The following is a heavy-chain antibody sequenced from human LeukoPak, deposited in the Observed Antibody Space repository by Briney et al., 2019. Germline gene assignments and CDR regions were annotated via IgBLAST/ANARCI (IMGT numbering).Heavy chain of an antibody. D-gene: IGHD6-19*01. J-gene: IGHJ5*02. CDR3: ARGSAVAGGDNWFDP. Sequence: SETLSLTCAVYGGSFSGYYWSWIRQPPGKGLEWIGEINHSGSTNYNPSLKSRVTISVDTSKNQFSLKLSSVTAADTAVYYCARGSAVAGGDNWFDPWGQGTLVTVSS. V-gene: IGHV4-34*01. CDR2: INHSGST. CDR1: GGSFSGYY.